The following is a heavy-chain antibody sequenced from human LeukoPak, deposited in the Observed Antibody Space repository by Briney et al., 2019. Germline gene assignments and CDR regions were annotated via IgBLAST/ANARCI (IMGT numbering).Heavy chain of an antibody. V-gene: IGHV1-2*02. Sequence: ASVKVSCKTSGYTFTAYYIHWVRQAPGQGLEWMGWINPNSGGTSSAQKFQGRVTMTRDTSISTSYMELSSLRSDDTAVFYCARGGAGSMALDYWGPGTLVTVSS. D-gene: IGHD2-2*01. J-gene: IGHJ4*02. CDR3: ARGGAGSMALDY. CDR2: INPNSGGT. CDR1: GYTFTAYY.